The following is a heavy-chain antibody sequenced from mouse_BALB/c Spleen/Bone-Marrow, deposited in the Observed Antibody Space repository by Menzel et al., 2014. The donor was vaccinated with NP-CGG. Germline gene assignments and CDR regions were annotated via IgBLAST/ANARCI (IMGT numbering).Heavy chain of an antibody. D-gene: IGHD1-1*01. V-gene: IGHV1-14*01. CDR1: GYTFTSYV. CDR3: ARTGNYYGSSFDY. Sequence: EVQLQQSGPELVKPGTSVKMSCKASGYTFTSYVIHWVKQKPGQGLEWIGYINPFNDGTKYNEKFKDRATLTPDKSSNTAYMELSSLTSEDSAVYYCARTGNYYGSSFDYWGQGTTLTVSS. J-gene: IGHJ2*01. CDR2: INPFNDGT.